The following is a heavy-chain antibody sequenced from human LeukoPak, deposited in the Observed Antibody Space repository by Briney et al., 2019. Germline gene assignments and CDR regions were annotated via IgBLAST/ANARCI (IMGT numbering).Heavy chain of an antibody. CDR2: ISSSGSTR. D-gene: IGHD3-22*01. CDR1: GFTFSSYE. J-gene: IGHJ3*02. Sequence: GGSLRLSCAASGFTFSSYEMNWVRQAPGKGLEWVSYISSSGSTRYYADSVKGRFTISRDNAKNSLYLQMNSLRAEDTAVYYCANDGAYYDSSTDAFDIWGQGTMVTVSS. CDR3: ANDGAYYDSSTDAFDI. V-gene: IGHV3-48*03.